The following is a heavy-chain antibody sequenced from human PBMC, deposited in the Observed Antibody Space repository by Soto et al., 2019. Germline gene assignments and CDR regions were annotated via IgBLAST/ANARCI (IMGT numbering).Heavy chain of an antibody. CDR1: GFTFRIYW. CDR2: INSDGSST. V-gene: IGHV3-74*01. CDR3: ARPPYGSGSHYRGGVGY. J-gene: IGHJ4*02. Sequence: EVQLVESGGGLVQPGGSLRLSCAASGFTFRIYWMHWVRQVPGKGLVWVSRINSDGSSTNYADSVKGRFTISRDNAKNTLFLQMNSLRAEDTAVYYCARPPYGSGSHYRGGVGYWGQGTLVTVSS. D-gene: IGHD3-10*01.